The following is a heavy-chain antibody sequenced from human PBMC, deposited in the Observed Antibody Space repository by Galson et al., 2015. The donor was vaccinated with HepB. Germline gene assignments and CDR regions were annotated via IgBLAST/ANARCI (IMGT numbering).Heavy chain of an antibody. J-gene: IGHJ5*02. Sequence: LRLSCAASAFTFSNYNMNWLRQAPGKGLEWVSYISGSGNTKYYANSVKGRFTISRDNAENSLYLQMNSLRDEDTAVYYCARASIKTPETGYNWFDPWGQGTLVTVSS. V-gene: IGHV3-48*02. D-gene: IGHD1-14*01. CDR1: AFTFSNYN. CDR3: ARASIKTPETGYNWFDP. CDR2: ISGSGNTK.